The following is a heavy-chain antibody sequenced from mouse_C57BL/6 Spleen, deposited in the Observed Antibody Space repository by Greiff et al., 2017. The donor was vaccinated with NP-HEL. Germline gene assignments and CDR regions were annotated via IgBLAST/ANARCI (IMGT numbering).Heavy chain of an antibody. CDR3: ARNGYYAGYLDV. CDR1: GYTFTSYW. Sequence: QVQLQQPGAELVKPGASVKLSCKASGYTFTSYWMHWVKQRPGQGLEWIGMIHPNSGSTNYNEKFKSKATLTVDKSSSTAYMQLSSLTSEDSAVYYCARNGYYAGYLDVWGTGTTVTVSS. CDR2: IHPNSGST. J-gene: IGHJ1*03. D-gene: IGHD2-3*01. V-gene: IGHV1-64*01.